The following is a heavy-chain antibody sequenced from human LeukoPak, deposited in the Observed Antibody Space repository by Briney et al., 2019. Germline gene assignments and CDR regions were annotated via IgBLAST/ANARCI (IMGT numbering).Heavy chain of an antibody. CDR1: GFTFSTYA. CDR3: AQSGLRGSLFDY. V-gene: IGHV3-23*01. CDR2: ISGSGGST. Sequence: PGGSLRLSCAASGFTFSTYAMGWVRQAPGRGLEWVSAISGSGGSTYYPDSVKGRFTISRDNSKNTLYLQMNSLKAEDTAVYYCAQSGLRGSLFDYWGQGTLVTVSS. J-gene: IGHJ4*02. D-gene: IGHD5-12*01.